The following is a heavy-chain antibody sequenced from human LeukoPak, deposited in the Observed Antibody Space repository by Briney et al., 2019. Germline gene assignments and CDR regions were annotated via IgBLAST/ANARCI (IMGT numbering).Heavy chain of an antibody. CDR1: GGTFSSYT. CDR2: IIPILGIA. J-gene: IGHJ3*02. Sequence: SVKVSCKASGGTFSSYTISWARQAPGQGLEWMGRIIPILGIANYAQKFQGRVTITADTSTSTAYMELSSLRSEDTAVYYCARGLTTVTTDAFDIWGQGTMVTVSS. CDR3: ARGLTTVTTDAFDI. D-gene: IGHD4-11*01. V-gene: IGHV1-69*02.